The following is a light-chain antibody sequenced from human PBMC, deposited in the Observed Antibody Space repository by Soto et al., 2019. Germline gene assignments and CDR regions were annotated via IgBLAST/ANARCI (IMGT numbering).Light chain of an antibody. CDR1: QGISSY. V-gene: IGKV1-39*01. CDR2: AAS. Sequence: DSQMTQSPSSLSASVGDRVTITCRASQGISSYLNWYQQKPGKAPKLLIYAASSLQSGVPSRFSGSGSGTDFTLTISSLQPKDFATYYCQQSYSTPPLTFGGGTKVEIK. J-gene: IGKJ4*01. CDR3: QQSYSTPPLT.